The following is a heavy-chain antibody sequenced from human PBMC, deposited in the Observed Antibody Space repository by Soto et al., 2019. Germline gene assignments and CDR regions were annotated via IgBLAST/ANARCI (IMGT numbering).Heavy chain of an antibody. J-gene: IGHJ4*02. CDR1: GASVSSGDYY. D-gene: IGHD4-17*01. CDR2: IYNSGGS. V-gene: IGHV4-30-4*01. Sequence: PSETLSLTCTVSGASVSSGDYYWSCIRQPPGKGLEWIGYIYNSGGSYYNPSLKGRLTISIDTSENQFSLRLNSVTAADTAIYYCVGTGTTDDYWGRGTLVTVSS. CDR3: VGTGTTDDY.